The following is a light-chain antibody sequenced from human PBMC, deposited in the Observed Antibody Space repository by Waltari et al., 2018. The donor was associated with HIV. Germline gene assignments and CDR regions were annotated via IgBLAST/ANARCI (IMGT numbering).Light chain of an antibody. V-gene: IGLV1-51*01. J-gene: IGLJ3*02. CDR2: DNN. CDR1: SSNIGNNY. CDR3: GTWDSSLSAWV. Sequence: QSVLTQPPSVSAAPGQKVTISCSGSSSNIGNNYVSWYQQLPGTPPPLRIYDNNKRPSGIPGRFSGSKSGTSATLGITGLQTGDEADYYCGTWDSSLSAWVFGGGTKLTVL.